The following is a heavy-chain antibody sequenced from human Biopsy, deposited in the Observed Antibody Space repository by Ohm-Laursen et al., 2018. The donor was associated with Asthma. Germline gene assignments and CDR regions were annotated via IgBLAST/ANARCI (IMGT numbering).Heavy chain of an antibody. D-gene: IGHD3-9*01. CDR3: AREAYDILTGYYGGSGMDV. V-gene: IGHV1-18*04. CDR2: ISAYNGNT. J-gene: IGHJ6*02. Sequence: ASVKVSCKASGYTFTSYGISWVRQAPGQGLEWMGWISAYNGNTNYAQKLQGRVTMTTDTSTSTAYMELRSLRSDDTAVYYCAREAYDILTGYYGGSGMDVWGQGTTVTVSS. CDR1: GYTFTSYG.